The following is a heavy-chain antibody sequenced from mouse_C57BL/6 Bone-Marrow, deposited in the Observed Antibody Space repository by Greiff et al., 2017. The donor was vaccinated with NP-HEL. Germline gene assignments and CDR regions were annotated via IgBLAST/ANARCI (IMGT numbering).Heavy chain of an antibody. V-gene: IGHV5-12*01. J-gene: IGHJ2*01. CDR3: ARSYDYDGYYFDY. CDR2: ISNGGGST. D-gene: IGHD2-4*01. CDR1: GFTFSDYY. Sequence: EVQGVESGGGLVQPGGSLKLSCAASGFTFSDYYMYWVRQTPEKRLEWVAYISNGGGSTYYPDTVKGRFTISRDNAKNTLYLQMSRLQSEDTAMYYCARSYDYDGYYFDYWGQGTTLTVSS.